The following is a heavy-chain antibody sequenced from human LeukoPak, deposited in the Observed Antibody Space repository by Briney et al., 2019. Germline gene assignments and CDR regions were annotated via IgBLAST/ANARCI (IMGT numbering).Heavy chain of an antibody. CDR1: GVSFSGYY. V-gene: IGHV4-34*01. CDR2: INHSGST. D-gene: IGHD3-10*01. CDR3: ARGLRGSGSYYNGLDY. Sequence: SETLSLTCAVYGVSFSGYYWSWIRQPPGKGLEWIGEINHSGSTNYNPSLKSRVTISVDTSKNQFSLKLSSVTAADTAVYYCARGLRGSGSYYNGLDYWGQGTLVTVSS. J-gene: IGHJ4*02.